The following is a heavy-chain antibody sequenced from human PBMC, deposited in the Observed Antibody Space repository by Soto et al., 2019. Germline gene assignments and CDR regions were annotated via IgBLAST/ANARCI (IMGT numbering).Heavy chain of an antibody. Sequence: QVQLVESGGGVVQPGRSLRLSCAASGFTFSSYGMHWVRQAPGKGLEWVAVIWYDGSNKYYADSVKGRFTISRDNSKNTLYLQNNSLRAEDTAVYYCARDSSSGWYSGYWGQGTLVTVSS. V-gene: IGHV3-33*01. CDR2: IWYDGSNK. CDR1: GFTFSSYG. CDR3: ARDSSSGWYSGY. J-gene: IGHJ4*02. D-gene: IGHD6-19*01.